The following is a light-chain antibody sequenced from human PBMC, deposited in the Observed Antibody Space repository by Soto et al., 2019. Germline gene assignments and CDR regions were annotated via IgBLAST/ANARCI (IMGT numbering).Light chain of an antibody. V-gene: IGLV1-40*01. Sequence: QSVLTQPPSVSWAPGQRVTISCTGSSSNIGAGYDVHWYQQLPGRAPKLLIYANSNRPSGVPERFSGSRSGTSAPLAITGLQAEDEADYFCQSYDNSLGGFYVFGTWSNVTVL. CDR3: QSYDNSLGGFYV. CDR1: SSNIGAGYD. CDR2: ANS. J-gene: IGLJ1*01.